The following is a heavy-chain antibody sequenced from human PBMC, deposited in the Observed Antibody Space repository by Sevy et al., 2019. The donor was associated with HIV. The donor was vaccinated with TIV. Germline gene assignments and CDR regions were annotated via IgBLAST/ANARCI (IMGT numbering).Heavy chain of an antibody. Sequence: SETLSLTCTVSGGSINRSSYYWGWIRQPPGKGLEWIASIDSGGIAYYNPSLKSRVTVSVDTSKNQVSLKRTSVTAADQPVYYCARQGGSCKSGPCYTFFGFWGQGTLVSVSS. J-gene: IGHJ4*02. CDR1: GGSINRSSYY. CDR3: ARQGGSCKSGPCYTFFGF. V-gene: IGHV4-39*01. CDR2: IDSGGIA. D-gene: IGHD2-8*02.